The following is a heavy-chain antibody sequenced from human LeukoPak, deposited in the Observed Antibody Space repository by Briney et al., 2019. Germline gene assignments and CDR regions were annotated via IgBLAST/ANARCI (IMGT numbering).Heavy chain of an antibody. CDR2: ISGSGGST. D-gene: IGHD5-24*01. Sequence: PGGSLRLSCAASGLTFSSYVMSWVRQAPGKGLEWVSTISGSGGSTYYADSVKGRFTISRDNSKNTLYLQMNSLRAEDTAVYYCARVRDGDYYFDYWGQGTLVTVSS. V-gene: IGHV3-23*01. J-gene: IGHJ4*02. CDR3: ARVRDGDYYFDY. CDR1: GLTFSSYV.